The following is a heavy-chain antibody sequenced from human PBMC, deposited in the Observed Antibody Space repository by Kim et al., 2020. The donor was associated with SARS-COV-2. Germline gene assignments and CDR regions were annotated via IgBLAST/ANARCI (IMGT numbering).Heavy chain of an antibody. D-gene: IGHD1-26*01. CDR3: AREYLAGSYFGY. V-gene: IGHV3-30*01. Sequence: YYADSWKGRFTISRDNSKNTVSVQMTSLRVEDTAVYYCAREYLAGSYFGYWGQGTPVTVSS. J-gene: IGHJ4*02.